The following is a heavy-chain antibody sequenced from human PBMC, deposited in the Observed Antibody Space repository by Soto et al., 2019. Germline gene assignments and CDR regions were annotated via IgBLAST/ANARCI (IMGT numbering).Heavy chain of an antibody. CDR3: ERDGYFDY. V-gene: IGHV1-18*01. CDR1: GYTFTNYV. CDR2: INSYNGNT. Sequence: QVQVVQSGAEVKKPGASVKVSCKASGYTFTNYVISWVRQAPGQGLEWMGWINSYNGNTKYAQKFQDRITMTTDTSTTTANMELRRLRPDDTAVYSGERDGYFDYWGQGTLVTVSS. J-gene: IGHJ4*02.